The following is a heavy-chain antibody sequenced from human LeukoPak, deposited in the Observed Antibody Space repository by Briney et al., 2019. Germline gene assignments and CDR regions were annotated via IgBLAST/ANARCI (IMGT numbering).Heavy chain of an antibody. CDR2: ISDYNGNT. CDR3: ARDLRIVGATYDP. Sequence: ASVKVSCKASGYTFTSYGISWVRKAPGQGLEWMGWISDYNGNTNYAQKLQGRVTMTTDTAMSTDDMELRSLTSDDTAVYYCARDLRIVGATYDPWGQGTMVTVSS. CDR1: GYTFTSYG. J-gene: IGHJ5*02. D-gene: IGHD1-26*01. V-gene: IGHV1-18*01.